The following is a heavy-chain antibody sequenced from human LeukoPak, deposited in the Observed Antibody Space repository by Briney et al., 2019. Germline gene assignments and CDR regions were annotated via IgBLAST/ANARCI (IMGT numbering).Heavy chain of an antibody. CDR1: GGSMSIYY. CDR2: ASDRGST. V-gene: IGHV4-59*01. J-gene: IGHJ4*02. Sequence: SETLSLTCFVAGGSMSIYYWSWVRQPPGKGLGCIGYASDRGSTHYNPTLKSRVTISVDTSKNPFSLKLSSVTAADTAVYYCASLSRVAGTFSEFLFWGQGTLVTVSS. D-gene: IGHD2-15*01. CDR3: ASLSRVAGTFSEFLF.